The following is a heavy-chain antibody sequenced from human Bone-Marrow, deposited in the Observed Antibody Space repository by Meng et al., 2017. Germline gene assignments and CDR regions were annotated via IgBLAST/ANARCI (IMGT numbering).Heavy chain of an antibody. D-gene: IGHD3-22*01. CDR2: INHSGST. Sequence: QVQAESGGPRLLKPSEPLLLSCSVYGGSFSGYYWSWIRQPPGKGLEWIGEINHSGSTNYNPSLKSRVTISVDTSKNQFSLKMSSVTAADTAVYYCARVGVVVITPNWFDPWGQGTLVTVSS. J-gene: IGHJ5*02. V-gene: IGHV4-34*01. CDR1: GGSFSGYY. CDR3: ARVGVVVITPNWFDP.